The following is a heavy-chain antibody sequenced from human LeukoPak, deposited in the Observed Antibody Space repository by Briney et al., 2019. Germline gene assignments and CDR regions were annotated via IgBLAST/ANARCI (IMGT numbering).Heavy chain of an antibody. Sequence: PSETLSLTCTVSGGSISSGGYYWSWIRQHPGKGLEWIGYIYYSGSTYYNPSLKSQVTISVDTSKNQFSLKLSSVTAADTAVYYCARGRASYSGSYYYLGYWGQGTLVTVSS. CDR3: ARGRASYSGSYYYLGY. V-gene: IGHV4-31*01. D-gene: IGHD1-26*01. J-gene: IGHJ4*02. CDR1: GGSISSGGYY. CDR2: IYYSGST.